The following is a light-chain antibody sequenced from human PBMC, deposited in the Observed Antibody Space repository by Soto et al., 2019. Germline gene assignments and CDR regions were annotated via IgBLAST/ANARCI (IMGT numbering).Light chain of an antibody. CDR1: KLGDKY. V-gene: IGLV3-1*01. J-gene: IGLJ2*01. Sequence: SYELTQPPSVSVSPGQTASITCSGDKLGDKYACWYQQKPGQSPLLVIYQDTKRPSGIPERFSGSNSGNTATLTISGTQAMDEADYYCQAWDSNTALVVFGGGTKLTV. CDR2: QDT. CDR3: QAWDSNTALVV.